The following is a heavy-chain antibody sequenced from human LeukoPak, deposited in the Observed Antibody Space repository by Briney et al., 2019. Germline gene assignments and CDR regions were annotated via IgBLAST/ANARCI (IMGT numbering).Heavy chain of an antibody. CDR1: RYIFTSYW. CDR3: GRHLSRYSETTPDY. CDR2: IYPGDSHT. J-gene: IGHJ4*02. Sequence: GESLKISCQGSRYIFTSYWIGWVRQMPGKGLEWMGIIYPGDSHTRYSPSFQGQVTISADKSVTTAYLQWSSLKASDTAMYYCGRHLSRYSETTPDYWGQGTLVTVSS. D-gene: IGHD2-15*01. V-gene: IGHV5-51*01.